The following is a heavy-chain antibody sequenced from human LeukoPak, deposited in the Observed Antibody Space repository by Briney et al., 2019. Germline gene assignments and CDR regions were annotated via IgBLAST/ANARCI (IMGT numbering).Heavy chain of an antibody. V-gene: IGHV4-4*09. Sequence: KPSETLSLTCTVPGGSISSYYWSWIRQPPGKGLEWIGYIYHSGNTNYSPSLESRVTMSVDESKNQFSLRVHFVSAADTAVYYCASTRRAAVAGRFDSWGQGTLVTVSS. CDR3: ASTRRAAVAGRFDS. CDR1: GGSISSYY. J-gene: IGHJ4*02. CDR2: IYHSGNT. D-gene: IGHD6-19*01.